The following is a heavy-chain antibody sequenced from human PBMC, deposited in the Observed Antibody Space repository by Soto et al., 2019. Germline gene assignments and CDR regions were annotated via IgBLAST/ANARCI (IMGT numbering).Heavy chain of an antibody. CDR2: IYRGGST. V-gene: IGHV3-66*01. Sequence: GGSLRLSCAASGFTVSSNYMSWVRQAPGKGLEWVSVIYRGGSTYYADSVKGRFTISRDNSKNTLYLQMNSLRAEDTAVYYCARDSTLFDYGDYYYYYYMDVWGKGTTVTVSS. CDR1: GFTVSSNY. D-gene: IGHD4-17*01. J-gene: IGHJ6*03. CDR3: ARDSTLFDYGDYYYYYYMDV.